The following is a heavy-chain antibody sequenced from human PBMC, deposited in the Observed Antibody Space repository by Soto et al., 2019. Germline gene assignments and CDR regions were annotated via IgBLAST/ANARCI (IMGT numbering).Heavy chain of an antibody. J-gene: IGHJ4*02. CDR3: ARVLISERAFDH. CDR1: GYTFTNYG. CDR2: TTTYVGHT. D-gene: IGHD3-16*01. Sequence: ASVKVSCKASGYTFTNYGISWVRQAPGQGLEWVGWTTTYVGHTYYSQRFQGRVVISTDTSTGTAYMEMRSLTSDDTAVYFCARVLISERAFDHWGQGXLVTV. V-gene: IGHV1-18*04.